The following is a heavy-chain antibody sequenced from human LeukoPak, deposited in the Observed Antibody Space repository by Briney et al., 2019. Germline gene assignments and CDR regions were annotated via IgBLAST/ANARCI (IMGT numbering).Heavy chain of an antibody. Sequence: SETLSLTCSVSGDSITTYSWSWIRQPAGKGLEWIGRVYASGTSNYNPPLESRVTISMDKFQNQFSLNLRSVTAADTAVYYCARDRSRKFVGWFDPWGQGVLVTVSS. CDR1: GDSITTYS. CDR2: VYASGTS. J-gene: IGHJ5*02. V-gene: IGHV4-4*07. D-gene: IGHD2-15*01. CDR3: ARDRSRKFVGWFDP.